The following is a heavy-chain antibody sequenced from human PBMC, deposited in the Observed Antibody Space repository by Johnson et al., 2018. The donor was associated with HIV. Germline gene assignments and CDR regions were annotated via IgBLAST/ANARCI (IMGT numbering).Heavy chain of an antibody. CDR3: ARSDGWGAFDI. Sequence: VQLVESGGGVVQPGRSLRLSCAASGFTFSSYAMHWVRQAPGKGLEWVAVISYDGSNKYYADSVKGRFTISRDNSKNSLYLQMNSLRAEDTALYYCARSDGWGAFDIWGQGTMVTVSS. CDR1: GFTFSSYA. CDR2: ISYDGSNK. D-gene: IGHD3-10*01. V-gene: IGHV3-30-3*01. J-gene: IGHJ3*02.